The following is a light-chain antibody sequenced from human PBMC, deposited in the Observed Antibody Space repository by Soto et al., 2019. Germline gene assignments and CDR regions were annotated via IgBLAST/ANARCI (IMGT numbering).Light chain of an antibody. CDR2: RAS. CDR3: QQSGT. CDR1: QSVSSSY. Sequence: EIVLTQSPGTLSLSPGERATLSCRASQSVSSSYLAWYQHKPGQAPRLLIYRASNRAAGIPDTFSGSGSETDFTLAISRLEPEDLAVYYCQQSGTFGQGTKVEIK. J-gene: IGKJ1*01. V-gene: IGKV3-20*01.